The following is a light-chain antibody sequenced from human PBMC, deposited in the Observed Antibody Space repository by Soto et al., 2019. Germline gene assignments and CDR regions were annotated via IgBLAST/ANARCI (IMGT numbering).Light chain of an antibody. CDR3: SSYSASDTVVV. J-gene: IGLJ2*01. CDR1: STDVGGYDY. CDR2: EVT. V-gene: IGLV2-8*01. Sequence: QSALTQPPSASGSPGQSVTISCTGTSTDVGGYDYVSWYQQHPGKAPKLMIYEVTKRPSGVPDRFSGSKSGNTDSLTVSGLQAEDEADYYCSSYSASDTVVVFGGGTKLTVL.